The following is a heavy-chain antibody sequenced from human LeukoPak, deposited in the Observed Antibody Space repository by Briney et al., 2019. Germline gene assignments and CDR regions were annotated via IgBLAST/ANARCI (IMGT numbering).Heavy chain of an antibody. CDR1: GGSISSSSYY. Sequence: PSETLSLTCTVSGGSISSSSYYWGWIRQPPGKGLEWIGSIYYSGSTYYNPSLKSRVTISVDTSKNQFSLKLSSVTAADTAVYYCARGLPVFDYWGQGTLVTVSS. CDR2: IYYSGST. CDR3: ARGLPVFDY. V-gene: IGHV4-39*07. J-gene: IGHJ4*02.